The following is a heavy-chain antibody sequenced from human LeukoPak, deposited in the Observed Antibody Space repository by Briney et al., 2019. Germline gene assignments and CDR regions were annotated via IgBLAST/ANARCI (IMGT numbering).Heavy chain of an antibody. CDR2: IYYSGST. CDR1: GGSISSYY. V-gene: IGHV4-59*01. D-gene: IGHD6-13*01. J-gene: IGHJ4*02. CDR3: AREGSSSWYGY. Sequence: SETLSLTCTVSGGSISSYYWSWIRQPPGKGLEWIGYIYYSGSTNYNPSLKSRVTISVDTSKNQFSLKLSSVTAADTAVYYCAREGSSSWYGYWGQGTLVTVSS.